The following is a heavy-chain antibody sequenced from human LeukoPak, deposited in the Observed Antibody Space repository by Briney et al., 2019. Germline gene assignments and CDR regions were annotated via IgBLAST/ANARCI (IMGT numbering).Heavy chain of an antibody. CDR3: AKDINYDYYYGMNV. Sequence: GGSLRLSCAASGFTFSSYSMNWVRQAPGKGLEWVSYISSSSSTIYYADSVKGRFTISRDNAKNSLYLQMNSLRAEDAALYYCAKDINYDYYYGMNVWGQGTTVTVSS. V-gene: IGHV3-48*04. CDR2: ISSSSSTI. J-gene: IGHJ6*02. CDR1: GFTFSSYS. D-gene: IGHD2-15*01.